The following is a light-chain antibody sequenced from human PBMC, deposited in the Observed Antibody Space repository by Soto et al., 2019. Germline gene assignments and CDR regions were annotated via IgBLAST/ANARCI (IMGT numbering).Light chain of an antibody. CDR3: QQYNDYWT. CDR1: QSINIW. J-gene: IGKJ1*01. CDR2: KAS. Sequence: DIQMTQSPSTLCASVGDRVTITCRASQSINIWLAWYQQKPGRAPKLLIYKASTLESGVPLRFSGSGSGTEFTLTISSLQPDDFATYYCQQYNDYWTFGQGTKVDIK. V-gene: IGKV1-5*03.